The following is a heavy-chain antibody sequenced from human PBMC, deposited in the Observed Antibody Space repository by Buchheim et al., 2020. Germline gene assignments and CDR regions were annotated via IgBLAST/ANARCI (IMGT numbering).Heavy chain of an antibody. J-gene: IGHJ6*02. D-gene: IGHD2-15*01. CDR2: INPNSGGT. V-gene: IGHV1-2*04. Sequence: QVQLVQSGAEVKKPGASVKVSCKASGYTFTGYYMHWVRQAPGQGLEWMGWINPNSGGTNYAQKFQGWVTMTRDTSISPAYMELSRLRSDDTDVYYCVRGGYCSGGSCYLNYYYYYGMDVWGQGTT. CDR1: GYTFTGYY. CDR3: VRGGYCSGGSCYLNYYYYYGMDV.